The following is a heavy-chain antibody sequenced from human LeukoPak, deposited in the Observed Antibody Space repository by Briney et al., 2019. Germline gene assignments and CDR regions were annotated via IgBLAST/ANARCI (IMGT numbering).Heavy chain of an antibody. J-gene: IGHJ2*01. CDR3: AKDKLHTWYFDL. V-gene: IGHV3-23*01. Sequence: GGSLRLSCTASGFSLSPYDMTWVRQAPGKGLESVSAISASGSGTDYADSVKGRFTISRDDSKNMLYLEMNSLRAEDAALYYCAKDKLHTWYFDLWGRGTLVTVSS. CDR2: ISASGSGT. CDR1: GFSLSPYD. D-gene: IGHD4-23*01.